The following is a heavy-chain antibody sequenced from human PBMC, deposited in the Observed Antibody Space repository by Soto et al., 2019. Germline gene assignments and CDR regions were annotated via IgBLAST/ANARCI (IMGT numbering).Heavy chain of an antibody. D-gene: IGHD2-2*03. CDR1: GGSFSGYY. V-gene: IGHV4-34*01. CDR2: INHSGST. J-gene: IGHJ6*02. Sequence: SETLSLTCAVYGGSFSGYYWSCIRQPPGKGLDWIGEINHSGSTNYNPSLLSRVTISVDTSKNEFSLRLSSVTAADTAVYYCARLNGYCVSTNCHGYYGMDVWGQGTTVTGSS. CDR3: ARLNGYCVSTNCHGYYGMDV.